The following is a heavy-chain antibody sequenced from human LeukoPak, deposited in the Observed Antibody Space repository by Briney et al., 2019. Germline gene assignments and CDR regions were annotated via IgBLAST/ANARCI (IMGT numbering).Heavy chain of an antibody. D-gene: IGHD6-13*01. CDR2: ISWNSGSI. Sequence: GGSLRLSCAASGFTFDDYAMHWVRQAPGKGLEWVSGISWNSGSIGYADSVKGRFTNSRDNAKNSLYLQMNSLRAEDMALYYCAKDIEGSSSWYLDYWGQGTLVTVSS. J-gene: IGHJ4*02. CDR1: GFTFDDYA. V-gene: IGHV3-9*03. CDR3: AKDIEGSSSWYLDY.